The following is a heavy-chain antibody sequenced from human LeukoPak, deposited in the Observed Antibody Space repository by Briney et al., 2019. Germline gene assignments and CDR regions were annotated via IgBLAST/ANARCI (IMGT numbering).Heavy chain of an antibody. V-gene: IGHV4-39*01. CDR3: AKIVEYYDSSGYYSWFDP. CDR2: IYYSGST. D-gene: IGHD3-22*01. Sequence: PSETLSLTCTVSGGSISSSSYYGGWIRQPPGKGLEWIGSIYYSGSTYYNPSLKSRVTISVDTSKNQFSLKLSSVTAADTAVYYCAKIVEYYDSSGYYSWFDPWGQGTLVTVPS. J-gene: IGHJ5*02. CDR1: GGSISSSSYY.